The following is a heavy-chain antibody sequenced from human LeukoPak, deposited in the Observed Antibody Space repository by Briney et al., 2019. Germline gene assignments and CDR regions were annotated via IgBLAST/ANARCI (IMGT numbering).Heavy chain of an antibody. Sequence: GASVKVSCKASGHTFTSYGISWVRQAPGQGLEWMGWISAYNGNTNYAQKLQGRVTMTTDTSTSTAYMELRSLRSDDTAVYYCARFYDILTGYYNSAFDIWGQGTMVTVSS. CDR3: ARFYDILTGYYNSAFDI. J-gene: IGHJ3*02. CDR2: ISAYNGNT. CDR1: GHTFTSYG. V-gene: IGHV1-18*01. D-gene: IGHD3-9*01.